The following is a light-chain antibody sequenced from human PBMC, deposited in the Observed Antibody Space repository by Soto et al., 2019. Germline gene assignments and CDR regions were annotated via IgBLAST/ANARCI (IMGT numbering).Light chain of an antibody. V-gene: IGLV2-8*01. J-gene: IGLJ2*01. CDR3: SSYAGNNHVV. CDR2: EVS. CDR1: SNDVGGYNY. Sequence: QSVLTQPPSASGSPGQSVTISCTGTSNDVGGYNYVSWYQQYPGKAPKLMIYEVSKRPSGVPDRFSGSKSGNTASLTISGLQAEDEADYYCSSYAGNNHVVFGGGTQLTVL.